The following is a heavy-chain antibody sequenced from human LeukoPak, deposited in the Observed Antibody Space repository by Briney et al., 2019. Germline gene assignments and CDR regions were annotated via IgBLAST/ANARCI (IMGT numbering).Heavy chain of an antibody. J-gene: IGHJ5*02. Sequence: SVKVSCKASGCTFSSYAISWVRQAPGQGLEWMGRILPLLGIANHPQKFQGRVTITADKSTSKAYREWSSLRSEDTAVYYCAREWEDIVVVPAAISSWFDRGGQGSLVTVS. D-gene: IGHD2-2*01. CDR2: ILPLLGIA. CDR1: GCTFSSYA. V-gene: IGHV1-69*04. CDR3: AREWEDIVVVPAAISSWFDR.